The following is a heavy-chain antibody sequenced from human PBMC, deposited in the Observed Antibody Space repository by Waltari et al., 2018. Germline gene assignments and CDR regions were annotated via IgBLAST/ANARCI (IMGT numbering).Heavy chain of an antibody. Sequence: QVPLVESGGGVVRHGWSLRLSCAASGFTLSRHGIHWVRQIPGKGLEWVAVISNDGRIEYYRDSVRGRFTISRDDSKNMVYLQMSSLRPEDTAVYHCARKVAGGRHFDLWGQGSLVTVSS. CDR3: ARKVAGGRHFDL. CDR2: ISNDGRIE. CDR1: GFTLSRHG. V-gene: IGHV3-30*03. D-gene: IGHD2-15*01. J-gene: IGHJ4*02.